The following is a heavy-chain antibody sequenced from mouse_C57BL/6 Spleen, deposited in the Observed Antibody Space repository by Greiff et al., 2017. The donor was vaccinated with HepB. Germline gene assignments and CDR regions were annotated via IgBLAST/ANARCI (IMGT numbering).Heavy chain of an antibody. CDR1: GYTFTDYY. V-gene: IGHV1-26*01. D-gene: IGHD1-1*01. Sequence: VQLQQSGPELVKPGASVKISCKASGYTFTDYYMNWVKQSHGKSLEWIGDINPNNGGTSYNQKFKGKATLTVDKSSSTAYMELRSLTSEDSAVYYCARWAKNYYGSSLYYFDYWGQGTTLTVSS. CDR2: INPNNGGT. J-gene: IGHJ2*01. CDR3: ARWAKNYYGSSLYYFDY.